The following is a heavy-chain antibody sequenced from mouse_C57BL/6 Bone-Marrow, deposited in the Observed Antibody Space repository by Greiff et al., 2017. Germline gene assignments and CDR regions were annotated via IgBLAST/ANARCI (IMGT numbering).Heavy chain of an antibody. Sequence: VKLVESGAELVKPGASVKMSCKASGYTFTTYPIEWMKQNHGKSLEWIGNFHPYNDDTKYNEKFKGKATLTVEKSSSTVYLELSRLTSDDSAVYYCASRDYYGSSGAWFAYWGQGTLVTVSA. CDR2: FHPYNDDT. J-gene: IGHJ3*01. CDR3: ASRDYYGSSGAWFAY. CDR1: GYTFTTYP. V-gene: IGHV1-47*01. D-gene: IGHD1-1*01.